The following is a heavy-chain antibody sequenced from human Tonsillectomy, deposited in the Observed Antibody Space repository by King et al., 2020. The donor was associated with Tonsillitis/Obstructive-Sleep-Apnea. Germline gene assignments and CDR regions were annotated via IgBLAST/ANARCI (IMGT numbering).Heavy chain of an antibody. D-gene: IGHD3-22*01. CDR2: ISGSGYST. CDR3: ATRDYYDSSGYYGGWYFDL. J-gene: IGHJ2*01. V-gene: IGHV3-23*04. CDR1: GFTFSSYA. Sequence: VQLVESGGGLVQPGGSLRLSCAASGFTFSSYAMSWVRQAPGKGLEWVSAISGSGYSTYYADSVKGRFTISRDNSKNTLYLQMNSLRAEDTAVYYCATRDYYDSSGYYGGWYFDLWGRGTLVTVSS.